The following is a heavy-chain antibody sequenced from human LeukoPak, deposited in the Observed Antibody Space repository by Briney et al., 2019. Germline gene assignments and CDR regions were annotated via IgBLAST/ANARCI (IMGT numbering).Heavy chain of an antibody. V-gene: IGHV1-69*05. Sequence: SVKVSCKASGGTFSSYAISWVRQAPGQGLELMGGIIPIFGTANYTQKVQGTVTITTDESTSTAYMELSSLRSEDTAVYYCARVGGSYRNPLLDYWGQGTLVTVSS. CDR2: IIPIFGTA. CDR1: GGTFSSYA. D-gene: IGHD1-26*01. J-gene: IGHJ4*02. CDR3: ARVGGSYRNPLLDY.